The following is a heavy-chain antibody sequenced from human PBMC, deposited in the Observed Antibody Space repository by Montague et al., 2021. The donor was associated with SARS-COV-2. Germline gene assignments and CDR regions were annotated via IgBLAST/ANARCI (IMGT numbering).Heavy chain of an antibody. CDR2: INHSGNT. CDR3: ARGLTDISMIVVVLLGASHYFGS. J-gene: IGHJ4*02. Sequence: SETLSLTCAVYGGSFSDYHWSWTRQPTGQGLEWTGEINHSGNTNYNPSLKSRVTISRDTSKSQFSLKLSSVTAADTAVYYCARGLTDISMIVVVLLGASHYFGSWGQGTLVTVSS. V-gene: IGHV4-34*01. D-gene: IGHD3-22*01. CDR1: GGSFSDYH.